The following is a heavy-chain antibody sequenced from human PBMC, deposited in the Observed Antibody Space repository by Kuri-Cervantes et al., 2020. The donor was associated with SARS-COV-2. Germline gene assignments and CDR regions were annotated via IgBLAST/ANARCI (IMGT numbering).Heavy chain of an antibody. Sequence: GESLKISCAASGFTFSDYYMSWIRQAPGKGLEWVSYISSSGSTIYYADSVKGRFTISRDNAKKSLFLQMNSLRAEDTAVYYCASLGFDDNLYYYYYMDVWGKGTTVTVSS. D-gene: IGHD5-12*01. J-gene: IGHJ6*03. CDR3: ASLGFDDNLYYYYYMDV. V-gene: IGHV3-11*04. CDR1: GFTFSDYY. CDR2: ISSSGSTI.